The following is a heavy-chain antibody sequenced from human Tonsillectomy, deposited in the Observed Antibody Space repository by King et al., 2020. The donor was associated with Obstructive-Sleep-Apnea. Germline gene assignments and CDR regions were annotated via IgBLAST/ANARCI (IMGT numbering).Heavy chain of an antibody. J-gene: IGHJ3*02. Sequence: VPLQESGPGLVKPSQTLSLTCTVSGGSISSGGYYWSWIRQHPGKGLEWIGYIYYSGSTYYNPSLKSRVTISVDTSKNQFSLKLSSVTAADTAVYYCARRGIRYCSGGSCYHDAFDIWGQGTMVTVSS. CDR2: IYYSGST. D-gene: IGHD2-15*01. CDR1: GGSISSGGYY. V-gene: IGHV4-31*03. CDR3: ARRGIRYCSGGSCYHDAFDI.